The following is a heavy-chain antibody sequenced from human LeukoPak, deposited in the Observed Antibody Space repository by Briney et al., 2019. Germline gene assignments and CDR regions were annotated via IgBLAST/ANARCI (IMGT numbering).Heavy chain of an antibody. Sequence: GSLRLSCAASGAAFSKYGMKWVRQAAGGGLEYISGISRSGDITHYADSVKGRFTISRDNVKNTLYLQMNSLRAEDTALYYCATEGFYFWGPGTQVTVSS. V-gene: IGHV3-23*01. CDR3: ATEGFYF. J-gene: IGHJ4*02. CDR1: GAAFSKYG. CDR2: ISRSGDIT.